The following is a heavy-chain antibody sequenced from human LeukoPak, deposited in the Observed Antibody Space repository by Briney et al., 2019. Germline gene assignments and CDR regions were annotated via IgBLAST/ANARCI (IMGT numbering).Heavy chain of an antibody. CDR2: LNSNGGGT. D-gene: IGHD1-26*01. CDR1: GFTFSSYA. CDR3: AKATYSGSFPYLDY. Sequence: GRSLRLSCAATGFTFSSYAMTWVRQAPGKGLEWVSSLNSNGGGTYYSDSVKGRFTISRDNSKNTLDLQMHSLRVEDTAVYYCAKATYSGSFPYLDYWGRGALVTVSS. J-gene: IGHJ4*02. V-gene: IGHV3-23*01.